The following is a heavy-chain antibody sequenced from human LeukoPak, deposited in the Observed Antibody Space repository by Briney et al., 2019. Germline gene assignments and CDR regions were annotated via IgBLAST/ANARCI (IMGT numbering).Heavy chain of an antibody. Sequence: SETLSLTCSVSGASISRNNNYWGWIRQPPGKGLEWIGNVYYSGITYYNSSLKSRVTISVDTSKNQFSLNLSSVTAADTAVYYCARQALRLPAAGGWFDPWGQGTLVTVSS. CDR2: VYYSGIT. D-gene: IGHD2-2*01. CDR1: GASISRNNNY. V-gene: IGHV4-39*01. CDR3: ARQALRLPAAGGWFDP. J-gene: IGHJ5*02.